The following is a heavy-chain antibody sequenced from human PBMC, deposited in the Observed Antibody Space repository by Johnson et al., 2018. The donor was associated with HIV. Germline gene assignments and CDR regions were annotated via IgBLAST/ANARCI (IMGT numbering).Heavy chain of an antibody. CDR1: GFTFSNYA. D-gene: IGHD3-10*01. V-gene: IGHV3-30-3*01. CDR3: VCLRAWTFDI. Sequence: QVQLVESGGGVVQPGTSLRLSCAASGFTFSNYAMHWVRQAPGKVLEWVAVISYDGNNKYYADSVKGRFTISRDNAKNSLYLQMHSLRAEDSAVYYCVCLRAWTFDIWGQGTMVTVSS. CDR2: ISYDGNNK. J-gene: IGHJ3*02.